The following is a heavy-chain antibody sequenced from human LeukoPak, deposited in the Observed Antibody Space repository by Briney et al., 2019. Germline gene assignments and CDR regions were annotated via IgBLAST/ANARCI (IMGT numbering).Heavy chain of an antibody. CDR2: ISSTGGTA. CDR3: ARVLRLGYCSGGSCASRAFDI. Sequence: GGSLRLSCAASGFTFSSFGMSWVRQAPGKGLEWVSAISSTGGTAYYADSVKGRFTISRDNAKNSLYLQMNSLRAEDTAVYYCARVLRLGYCSGGSCASRAFDIWGQGTMVTVSS. V-gene: IGHV3-23*01. CDR1: GFTFSSFG. D-gene: IGHD2-15*01. J-gene: IGHJ3*02.